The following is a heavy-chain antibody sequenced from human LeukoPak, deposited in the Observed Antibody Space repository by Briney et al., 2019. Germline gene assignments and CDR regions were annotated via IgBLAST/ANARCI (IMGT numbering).Heavy chain of an antibody. J-gene: IGHJ4*02. V-gene: IGHV4-39*07. CDR1: GGSISGSSYY. CDR2: IYYSGST. CDR3: ARGGIVGATVKGAFDY. D-gene: IGHD1-26*01. Sequence: SETLSLTCTVSGGSISGSSYYWGWIRQPPGKGLEWIGTIYYSGSTYYNPSLKSRVTISVDTSKTQFSLKLSSVTAADTAVYYCARGGIVGATVKGAFDYWRQGTLVTISS.